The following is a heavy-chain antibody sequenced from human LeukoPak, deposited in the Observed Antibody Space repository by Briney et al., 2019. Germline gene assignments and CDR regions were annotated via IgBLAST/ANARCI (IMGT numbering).Heavy chain of an antibody. CDR3: ARDREQWLVRGWFDP. J-gene: IGHJ5*02. Sequence: PGGSLRLSCAASGFTFSDYYMSWIRQAPGKGLEWVSYISSSGSTIYYADSVKGRFTISRDNAKNSLYLQMNSLRAEDMAVYYCARDREQWLVRGWFDPWGQGTLVTVSS. D-gene: IGHD6-19*01. CDR1: GFTFSDYY. CDR2: ISSSGSTI. V-gene: IGHV3-11*01.